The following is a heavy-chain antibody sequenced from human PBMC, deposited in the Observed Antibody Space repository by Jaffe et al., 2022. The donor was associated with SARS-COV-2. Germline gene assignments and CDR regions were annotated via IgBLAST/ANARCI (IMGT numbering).Heavy chain of an antibody. CDR1: GFTFSSYA. J-gene: IGHJ5*02. Sequence: EVQLLESGGGLVQPGGSLRLSCAASGFTFSSYAMSWVRQAPGKGLEWVSAISGSGGSTYYADSVKGRFTISRDNSKNTLYLQMNSLRAEDTAVYYCAKDPHYDSTRKEVNWFDPWGQGTLVTVSS. D-gene: IGHD3-22*01. V-gene: IGHV3-23*01. CDR3: AKDPHYDSTRKEVNWFDP. CDR2: ISGSGGST.